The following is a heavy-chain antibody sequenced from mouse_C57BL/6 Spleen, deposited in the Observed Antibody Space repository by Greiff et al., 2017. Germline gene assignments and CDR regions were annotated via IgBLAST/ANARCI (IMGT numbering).Heavy chain of an antibody. D-gene: IGHD1-1*01. V-gene: IGHV5-9*01. CDR3: ARRYYGSSPFFDY. CDR2: ISGGGGNT. J-gene: IGHJ2*01. Sequence: DVKLVESGGGLVKPGGSLKLSCAASGFTFSSYTMSWVRQTPEKRLEWVATISGGGGNTYYPDSVKGRFTISRDNAKNTLYLQMSSLRSEDTALYYCARRYYGSSPFFDYWGQGTTLTVSS. CDR1: GFTFSSYT.